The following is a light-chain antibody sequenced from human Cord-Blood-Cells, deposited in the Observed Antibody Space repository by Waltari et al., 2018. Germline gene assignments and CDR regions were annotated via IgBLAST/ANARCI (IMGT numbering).Light chain of an antibody. V-gene: IGKV3-20*01. J-gene: IGKJ2*01. CDR1: QSVSSSY. Sequence: EIVLTQSPGTLSLSPGERATLSCRASQSVSSSYLAWYQQKPGQAPRRLIYGASSRATGIPDRFSGSGSGTDFTLTISRLEPEDFAVYYCQQYGSSSLMYTFGQGTKLEIK. CDR2: GAS. CDR3: QQYGSSSLMYT.